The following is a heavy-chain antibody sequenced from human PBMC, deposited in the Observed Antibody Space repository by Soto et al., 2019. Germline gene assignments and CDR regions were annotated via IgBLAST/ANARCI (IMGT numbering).Heavy chain of an antibody. CDR2: IYSGGST. V-gene: IGHV3-66*01. J-gene: IGHJ5*02. CDR3: ALTRNVLRYFDWLTRSARYWFDP. CDR1: GFTVSSNY. Sequence: PGGSLRLSCAASGFTVSSNYMSWVRQAPGKGLEWVSVIYSGGSTYYADSVKGRFTISRDNSKNTLYLQMNSLRAEDTAVYYCALTRNVLRYFDWLTRSARYWFDPWGQGTLVTVSS. D-gene: IGHD3-9*01.